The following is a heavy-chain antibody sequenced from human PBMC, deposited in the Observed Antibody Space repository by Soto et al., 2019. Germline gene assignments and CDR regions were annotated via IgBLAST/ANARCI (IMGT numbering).Heavy chain of an antibody. D-gene: IGHD1-1*01. CDR1: GGTFNSYA. CDR3: ARGIVTGSEYTCYYYGMDV. Sequence: GASVKVSCKASGGTFNSYAIDWVRQAPGQGLEWMGGIIPIFGTTNYPQKLQGRVKLTADESTRTAYMELSTLRSEDTAVYYCARGIVTGSEYTCYYYGMDVWGQGSTVTVSS. CDR2: IIPIFGTT. J-gene: IGHJ6*02. V-gene: IGHV1-69*13.